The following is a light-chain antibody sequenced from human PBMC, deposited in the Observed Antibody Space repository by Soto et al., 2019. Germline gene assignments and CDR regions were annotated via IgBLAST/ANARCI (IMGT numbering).Light chain of an antibody. V-gene: IGKV3-20*01. J-gene: IGKJ5*01. CDR3: QQYGSSLIT. CDR1: QSVSSNY. CDR2: GAS. Sequence: EIVLTQSPGNLSLSPGERATLSCRARQSVSSNYLAWYQQKPGQAPRLLISGASNRATGIPDRFSGSGSGTDFTLTISRLEPEDFAVYYCQQYGSSLITFGQGTRLENK.